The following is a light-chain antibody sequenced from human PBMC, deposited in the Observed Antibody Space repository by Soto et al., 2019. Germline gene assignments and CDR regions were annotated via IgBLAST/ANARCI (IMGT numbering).Light chain of an antibody. CDR2: GAS. J-gene: IGKJ4*01. V-gene: IGKV3-11*01. Sequence: PATLTMSPGERATLSCRASQSVSSNLAWYRQKPGQAPRLLIYGASTRATGIPARFSGSGSGTDFTLTISSLEPEDFAVYYCQQRSNWPLTFGGGTKVDIK. CDR1: QSVSSN. CDR3: QQRSNWPLT.